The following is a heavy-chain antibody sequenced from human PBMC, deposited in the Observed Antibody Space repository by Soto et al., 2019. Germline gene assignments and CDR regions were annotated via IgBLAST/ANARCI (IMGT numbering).Heavy chain of an antibody. Sequence: SETLSLTCTVSGGSMTTYYWSWIRQPPGKGLEWIGFIYYSGSTNYNPSFRSRFTISVDTSKNQFSLKLSSVTAADTAFFFCARVAYSYSYSFPGFFDPWGQGTLVTVSS. D-gene: IGHD5-18*01. V-gene: IGHV4-59*01. CDR3: ARVAYSYSYSFPGFFDP. J-gene: IGHJ5*02. CDR1: GGSMTTYY. CDR2: IYYSGST.